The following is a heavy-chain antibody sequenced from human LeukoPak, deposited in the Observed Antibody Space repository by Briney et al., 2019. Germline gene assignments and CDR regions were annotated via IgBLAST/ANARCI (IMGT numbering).Heavy chain of an antibody. Sequence: ASVKVSCKASGHTFTGYYMHWVRRAPGQGLEWMGWINPNSGATNYAQKFQGRVTMTRDTSISTGYMELSRLRSDDTALYYCAREELLWFGSQNYYFDYWGQGTLVTVSS. CDR1: GHTFTGYY. J-gene: IGHJ4*02. V-gene: IGHV1-2*02. D-gene: IGHD3-10*01. CDR3: AREELLWFGSQNYYFDY. CDR2: INPNSGAT.